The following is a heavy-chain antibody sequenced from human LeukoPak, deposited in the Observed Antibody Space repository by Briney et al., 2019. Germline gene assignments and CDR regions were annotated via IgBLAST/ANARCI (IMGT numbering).Heavy chain of an antibody. J-gene: IGHJ6*02. Sequence: GASVKVSCKASGFTFTSSAMQWVRQARGQRLEWIGWIVVGSGNTNYAQKFQERVTITRDMSTSTAYMELSSLRSEDTAVYYRAAAGRYYVWGSYRPQSNGMDVWGQGTTVTVSS. CDR3: AAAGRYYVWGSYRPQSNGMDV. D-gene: IGHD3-16*02. V-gene: IGHV1-58*02. CDR1: GFTFTSSA. CDR2: IVVGSGNT.